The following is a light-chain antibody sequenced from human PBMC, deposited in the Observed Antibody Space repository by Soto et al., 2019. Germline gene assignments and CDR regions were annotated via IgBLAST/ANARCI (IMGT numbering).Light chain of an antibody. J-gene: IGLJ2*01. CDR3: LLSYSGARPVV. CDR2: DTS. Sequence: QAVVTQEPSLTGSPGETVTLTCGSSTGAVTSGHYPYWFQQKPGQAPRTMIYDTSNQPSGTPARFSGSLRGGKAALTLSGAQPEEEAEYYCLLSYSGARPVVFGGGTKLTVL. CDR1: TGAVTSGHY. V-gene: IGLV7-46*01.